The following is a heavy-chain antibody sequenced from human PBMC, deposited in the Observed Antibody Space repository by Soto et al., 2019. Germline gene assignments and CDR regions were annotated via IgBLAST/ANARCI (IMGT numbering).Heavy chain of an antibody. CDR3: ARDFPYCGSTSCYSAAPKY. V-gene: IGHV3-30-3*01. CDR1: GFSFSNYA. D-gene: IGHD2-2*01. CDR2: MSHDGSSS. J-gene: IGHJ4*02. Sequence: PGVSLRLSCAASGFSFSNYAMHWVRQTPDKGLEWVAVMSHDGSSSFYADSVKGRFTISRDNSKTTLYLQMNSLSTEDTAVYYCARDFPYCGSTSCYSAAPKYWGQGTLVTVSS.